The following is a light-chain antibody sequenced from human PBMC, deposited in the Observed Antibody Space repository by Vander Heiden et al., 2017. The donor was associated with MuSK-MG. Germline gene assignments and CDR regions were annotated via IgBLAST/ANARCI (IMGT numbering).Light chain of an antibody. CDR3: QRRSNWT. J-gene: IGKJ1*01. CDR1: QSVSSY. Sequence: EIVLTQSPATLSLSPGERATLSCRASQSVSSYLAWYQQKPGQAPRLLIYDASNRATGITARCSGSGSGTAFTITIRSLEPEDFAVYYCQRRSNWTFGQGTKVEIK. V-gene: IGKV3-11*01. CDR2: DAS.